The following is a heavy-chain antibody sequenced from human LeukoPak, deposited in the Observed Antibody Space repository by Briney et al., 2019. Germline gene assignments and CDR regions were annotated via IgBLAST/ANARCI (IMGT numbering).Heavy chain of an antibody. J-gene: IGHJ5*02. Sequence: ASVKVSCKASGYTFTSYYMHWVRQAPGQGLEWMGLINPSGGSTIYAQKFQGRVTMTRDTSTSTVYMELSSLRSEDTAVYYCARGGSTKNWFDPWGQGTLVTVSS. V-gene: IGHV1-46*01. CDR3: ARGGSTKNWFDP. D-gene: IGHD2-8*01. CDR1: GYTFTSYY. CDR2: INPSGGST.